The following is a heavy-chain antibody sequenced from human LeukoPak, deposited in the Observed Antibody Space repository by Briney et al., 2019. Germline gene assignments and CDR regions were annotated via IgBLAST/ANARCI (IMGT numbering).Heavy chain of an antibody. CDR1: GYTFTGYY. V-gene: IGHV1-2*02. CDR3: AREDDYNDSSGYPPPYY. D-gene: IGHD3-22*01. J-gene: IGHJ4*02. Sequence: ASVKVSCKASGYTFTGYYIHWVRQAPGQGLEWVGWINPNSGGTNYAPKFQGRVTMTRDTSISTAFMEPGRLRSDDTAVYFCAREDDYNDSSGYPPPYYWGQGTLVTVSS. CDR2: INPNSGGT.